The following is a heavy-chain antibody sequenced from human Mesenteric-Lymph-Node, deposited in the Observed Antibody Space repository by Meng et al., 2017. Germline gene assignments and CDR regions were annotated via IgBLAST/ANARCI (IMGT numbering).Heavy chain of an antibody. CDR1: GGSISSGGYY. V-gene: IGHV4-31*03. Sequence: SETLSLTCTVSGGSISSGGYYWSWIRQHPGKGLEWIGYIYYSGSTYYNPSLKSRVTISVDTSKNQFSLKLSSVTAADTAVYYCARDGSSWYVGFRFDPWGQGTLVTVSS. CDR3: ARDGSSWYVGFRFDP. D-gene: IGHD6-13*01. J-gene: IGHJ5*02. CDR2: IYYSGST.